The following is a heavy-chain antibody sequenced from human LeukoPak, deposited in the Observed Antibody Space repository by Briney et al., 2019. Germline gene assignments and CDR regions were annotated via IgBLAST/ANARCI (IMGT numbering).Heavy chain of an antibody. CDR1: GFTFSSYW. J-gene: IGHJ4*02. D-gene: IGHD3-3*01. CDR3: ARFGDYYDFWSGYYYYFDY. V-gene: IGHV3-74*01. CDR2: INSDGSST. Sequence: PGGSLRLSCAASGFTFSSYWMHWVRQAPGKGLVWVSRINSDGSSTSYADSAKGRFTISRDNAKNTLYLQMNSLRAEDTAVYYCARFGDYYDFWSGYYYYFDYWGQGTLVTVSS.